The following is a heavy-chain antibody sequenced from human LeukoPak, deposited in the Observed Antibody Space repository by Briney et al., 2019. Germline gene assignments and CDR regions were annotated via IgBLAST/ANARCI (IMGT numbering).Heavy chain of an antibody. J-gene: IGHJ4*02. D-gene: IGHD5-18*01. CDR3: ARDPGHSYGYVFDY. Sequence: PGGSLRLSCAASGFTVSSKYMSWVRQAPGKGLEWDSVIYSGGNTSYADSVKGRFTISRDNSKNTLYLQMNSLRAEDTAVYYCARDPGHSYGYVFDYWGQGTLVTVSS. CDR1: GFTVSSKY. CDR2: IYSGGNT. V-gene: IGHV3-53*01.